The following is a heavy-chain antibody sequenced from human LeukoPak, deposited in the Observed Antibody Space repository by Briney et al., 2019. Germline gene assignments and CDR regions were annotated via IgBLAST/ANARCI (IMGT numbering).Heavy chain of an antibody. Sequence: PSETLSLTCTVSGGSISSGGYYWSWIRQPPGKGLEWIGYIYHSGSTYYNPSLKSRVTMSVDTSKNQFSLKLTSVTAADTAVYYCARAGTMFGLWGVWGKGTTVTVSS. V-gene: IGHV4-30-2*01. J-gene: IGHJ6*04. D-gene: IGHD3-3*01. CDR1: GGSISSGGYY. CDR3: ARAGTMFGLWGV. CDR2: IYHSGST.